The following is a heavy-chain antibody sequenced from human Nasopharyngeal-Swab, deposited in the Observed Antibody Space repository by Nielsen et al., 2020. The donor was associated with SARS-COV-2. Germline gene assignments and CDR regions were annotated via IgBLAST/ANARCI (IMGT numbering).Heavy chain of an antibody. Sequence: GGSLRLSCAASGFTFSIYTMNWVRKAPGKGLEWVSAISSSGDYIYHAASVKGRFTISRDNAKNSVYLQMNSLRAEDTAVYYCARDTPAMFAYWGQGMLVTVSS. J-gene: IGHJ4*02. V-gene: IGHV3-21*01. CDR2: ISSSGDYI. CDR1: GFTFSIYT. CDR3: ARDTPAMFAY.